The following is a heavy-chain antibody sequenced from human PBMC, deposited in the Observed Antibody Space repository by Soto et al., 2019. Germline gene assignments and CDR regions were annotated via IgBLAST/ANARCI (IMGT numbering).Heavy chain of an antibody. CDR1: GYTLTELS. CDR3: ATGAEGYYYDSSANHPAGMDV. Sequence: ASVKVSCKVSGYTLTELSMHWVRQAPGKGLEWMGGFDPEDGETIYAQKFQGRVTMTEDTSTDTAYMELSSLRSEDTAVYYCATGAEGYYYDSSANHPAGMDVWGQGTTVTVSS. CDR2: FDPEDGET. J-gene: IGHJ6*02. D-gene: IGHD3-22*01. V-gene: IGHV1-24*01.